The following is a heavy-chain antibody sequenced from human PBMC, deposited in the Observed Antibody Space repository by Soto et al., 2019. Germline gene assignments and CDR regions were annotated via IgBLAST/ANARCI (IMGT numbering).Heavy chain of an antibody. V-gene: IGHV3-23*01. D-gene: IGHD2-2*02. Sequence: GSLRLSCAASGFTFSSYAMSWVRQAPGKGLEWVSAISGSGGSTYYADSVKGRFTISRDNSKNTLYLQMNSLRAEDTAVYYCAKGSRYCSSTSCYTTYYYYGMDVWGQGTTVTVSS. CDR2: ISGSGGST. J-gene: IGHJ6*02. CDR1: GFTFSSYA. CDR3: AKGSRYCSSTSCYTTYYYYGMDV.